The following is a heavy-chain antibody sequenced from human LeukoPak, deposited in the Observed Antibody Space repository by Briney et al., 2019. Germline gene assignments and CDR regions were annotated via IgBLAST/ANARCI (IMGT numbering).Heavy chain of an antibody. J-gene: IGHJ4*02. V-gene: IGHV4-39*07. CDR1: GGSIIRSSFW. CDR3: ARLRRVGATPFDY. CDR2: IYYSGVS. D-gene: IGHD1-26*01. Sequence: PSETLSLTCTVSGGSIIRSSFWWGWIRQPPGKGLEWIGSIYYSGVSYYNPSLKSRVTISVDTSKNQFSLKLSSVTAADTAVYYCARLRRVGATPFDYWGQGTLVTVSS.